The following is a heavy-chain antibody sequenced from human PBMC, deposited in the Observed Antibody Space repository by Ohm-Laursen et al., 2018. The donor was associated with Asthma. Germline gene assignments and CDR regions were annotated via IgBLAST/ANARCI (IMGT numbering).Heavy chain of an antibody. CDR3: AVSIYAYGEGAY. D-gene: IGHD4-11*01. CDR1: GFTFGDYA. V-gene: IGHV3-49*03. CDR2: IRSKAYGGTT. J-gene: IGHJ4*02. Sequence: SLRLSCTASGFTFGDYAMSWFRQAPGKGLEWVGFIRSKAYGGTTEYAASVKGRFTISRDDSKSIAYLQMNSLRAEDTAFYYCAVSIYAYGEGAYWGQGTLVTVSS.